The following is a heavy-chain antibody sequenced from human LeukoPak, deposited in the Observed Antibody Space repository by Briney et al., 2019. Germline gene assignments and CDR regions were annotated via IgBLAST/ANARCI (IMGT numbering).Heavy chain of an antibody. CDR2: FDPGDGET. J-gene: IGHJ4*02. Sequence: SVKVSCKLSGYTLTELSIHWVRQAPGKGLEWMGGFDPGDGETIYAQKFQGRVTMTEDTSTDIAYMELSSLRSEDTAVYYCAREEGSADIVVVPAAIRYFDYWGQGTLVTVSS. V-gene: IGHV1-24*01. D-gene: IGHD2-2*02. CDR1: GYTLTELS. CDR3: AREEGSADIVVVPAAIRYFDY.